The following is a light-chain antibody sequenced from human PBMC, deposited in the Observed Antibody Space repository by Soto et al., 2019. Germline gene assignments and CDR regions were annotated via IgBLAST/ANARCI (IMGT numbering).Light chain of an antibody. J-gene: IGKJ4*01. CDR3: QQYNNWPLT. CDR1: QSVSSN. V-gene: IGKV3-15*01. CDR2: GAS. Sequence: EIVMTQSPATLSVSPGERATLSCRASQSVSSNLAWYQQKPGQAPRLLIYGASTRATGIPARFSGNGSGTEFTLTISSLQSEDFAVYYCQQYNNWPLTFSGGTKVEIK.